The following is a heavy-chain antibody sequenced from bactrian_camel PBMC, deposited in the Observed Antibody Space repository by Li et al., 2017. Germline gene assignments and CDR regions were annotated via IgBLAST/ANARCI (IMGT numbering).Heavy chain of an antibody. D-gene: IGHD7*01. V-gene: IGHV3S1*01. J-gene: IGHJ4*01. Sequence: HVQLVESGGGLVQPGGSLTLSCAASGFTFSSYWMYWVRQAPGKGLEWVSAIYTGGGSTAYTDSVKGRFTISRDNAKNTLYLQLNNLKTEDTAMYYCANSRPGHNGASYWGQGTQVTVS. CDR1: GFTFSSYW. CDR2: IYTGGGST. CDR3: ANSRPGHNGASY.